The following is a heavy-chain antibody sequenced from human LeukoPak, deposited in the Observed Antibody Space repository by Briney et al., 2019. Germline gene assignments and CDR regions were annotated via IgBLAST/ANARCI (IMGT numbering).Heavy chain of an antibody. D-gene: IGHD2-15*01. J-gene: IGHJ4*02. CDR1: GFTFINHA. Sequence: GGSLRLSCAASGFTFINHAMSWVRQTPGKGLQWVSVISGSGRTTDSADSVKGRFTIPRDNSKNTLSLQMNSLRVEDTAIYYCAKNVVVKRYIDYWGQGTLVTVSS. CDR3: AKNVVVKRYIDY. CDR2: ISGSGRTT. V-gene: IGHV3-23*01.